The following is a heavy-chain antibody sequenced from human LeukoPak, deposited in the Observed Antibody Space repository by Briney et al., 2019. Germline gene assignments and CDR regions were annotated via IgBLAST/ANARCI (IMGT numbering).Heavy chain of an antibody. Sequence: GGSLRLSCAASGFTFSSYAMSWVRQAPGKGLEWVSVISGSGGTTYYADSVKGRLTISRDNSKNTLYLQMNSLRAEDTAVYYCAKSMDYGDYRGYFDYWGQGTLVTVSS. CDR2: ISGSGGTT. J-gene: IGHJ4*02. V-gene: IGHV3-23*01. CDR1: GFTFSSYA. D-gene: IGHD4-17*01. CDR3: AKSMDYGDYRGYFDY.